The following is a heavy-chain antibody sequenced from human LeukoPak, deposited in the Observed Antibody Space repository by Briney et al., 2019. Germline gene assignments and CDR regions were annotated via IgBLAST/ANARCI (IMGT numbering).Heavy chain of an antibody. V-gene: IGHV4-4*07. D-gene: IGHD2-2*01. J-gene: IGHJ3*02. CDR1: GGSISSYY. CDR2: IYTSGST. CDR3: ARNRGDDSKGYQLLWYAFDI. Sequence: SETLSLTCTVSGGSISSYYWSWIRQPAGKGLEWIGRIYTSGSTNYNPSLKSRVTMSVDTSKNQFSLKLSSVTAADTAVYYCARNRGDDSKGYQLLWYAFDIWGQGTMVTVSS.